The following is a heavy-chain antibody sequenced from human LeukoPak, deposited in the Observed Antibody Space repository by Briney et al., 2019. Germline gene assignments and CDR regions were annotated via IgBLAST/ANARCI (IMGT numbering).Heavy chain of an antibody. J-gene: IGHJ4*02. Sequence: PGRSLRLSCAASVFTFISYGMYWVCQAPRKGREWVAVIWYDVSNRDYADSVKGRFTISRDNSKNTLCLQMNSLRAEDTAVYYCARAEGYSRTWYSDYWGQGTLVTVSS. D-gene: IGHD6-13*01. V-gene: IGHV3-33*01. CDR3: ARAEGYSRTWYSDY. CDR1: VFTFISYG. CDR2: IWYDVSNR.